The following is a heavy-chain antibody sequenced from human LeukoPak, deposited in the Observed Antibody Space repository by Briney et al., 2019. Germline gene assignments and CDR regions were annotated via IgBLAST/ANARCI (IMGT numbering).Heavy chain of an antibody. CDR1: GGSISSYY. V-gene: IGHV4-59*01. Sequence: PSETLSLTCTVSGGSISSYYWSWLRQPPGKGLEWIGYIYYSGSTNYNPSLKSRVTISVDTSKNQFSLELSSVTAADTAVYYCARSTAVYNWFDPWGQGTLVTVSS. D-gene: IGHD6-19*01. CDR2: IYYSGST. J-gene: IGHJ5*02. CDR3: ARSTAVYNWFDP.